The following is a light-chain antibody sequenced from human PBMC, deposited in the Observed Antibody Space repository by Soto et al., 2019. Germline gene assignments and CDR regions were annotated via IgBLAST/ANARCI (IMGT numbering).Light chain of an antibody. CDR2: AAS. J-gene: IGKJ5*01. Sequence: DIHITHSASSVSSSLVDRVTITFRAGQSISNWLAWYQQKPGKAPNLLIYAASSLQSGVPSRFSGSGSGTEFTLTITSLQADDFATYYCQQYNIHSTFGQGTRLEIK. CDR3: QQYNIHST. V-gene: IGKV1-5*01. CDR1: QSISNW.